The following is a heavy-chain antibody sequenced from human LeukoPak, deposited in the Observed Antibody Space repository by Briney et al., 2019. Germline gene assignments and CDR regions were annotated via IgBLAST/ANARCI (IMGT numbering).Heavy chain of an antibody. CDR2: IKQDGSDK. D-gene: IGHD1-26*01. Sequence: PGGSLRLSCAASGFTFSNYWMTWVRQAPGKGLEWVANIKQDGSDKYYVDSVKGRFTISRDNAKNSLYLQMDSLRAEDTAVYYCARFYSGSYWGGYYFDYWGQGTLVTVSS. CDR1: GFTFSNYW. V-gene: IGHV3-7*01. J-gene: IGHJ4*02. CDR3: ARFYSGSYWGGYYFDY.